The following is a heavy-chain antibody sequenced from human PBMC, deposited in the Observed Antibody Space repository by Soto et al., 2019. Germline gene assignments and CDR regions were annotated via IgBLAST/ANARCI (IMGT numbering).Heavy chain of an antibody. CDR2: INAGGGNT. V-gene: IGHV3-23*01. CDR3: AKHTYSDFWPGHDYYLDF. J-gene: IGHJ4*02. CDR1: RFPFNTFA. D-gene: IGHD3-3*01. Sequence: PGGSLRLSCVTSRFPFNTFAMSWVRQSPGEGLEWVSAINAGGGNTHYADSVKGRFTISRDNSKNTLYLQMDSLRAEETAVYYCAKHTYSDFWPGHDYYLDFWGQGPLVTVSS.